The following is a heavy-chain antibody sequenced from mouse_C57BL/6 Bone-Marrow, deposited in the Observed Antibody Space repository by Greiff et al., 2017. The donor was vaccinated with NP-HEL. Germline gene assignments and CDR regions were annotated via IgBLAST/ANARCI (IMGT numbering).Heavy chain of an antibody. CDR2: ISYDGSN. J-gene: IGHJ1*03. Sequence: EVQLQESGPGLVKPSQSLSLTCSVTGYSITSGYYWNWIRQFPGNILEWMGYISYDGSNNYNPYLKNQITITRDTSKNQFFLKLKSVTTEDTATYDCARDRNTTVVATDWYFDVWGTGTTVTVSS. CDR1: GYSITSGYY. D-gene: IGHD1-1*01. CDR3: ARDRNTTVVATDWYFDV. V-gene: IGHV3-6*01.